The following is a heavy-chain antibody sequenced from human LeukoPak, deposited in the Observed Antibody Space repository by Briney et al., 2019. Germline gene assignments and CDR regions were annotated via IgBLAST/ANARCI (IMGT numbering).Heavy chain of an antibody. Sequence: PGESLKISCKGSEYSFSIYWIAWVRQMPGKGLEYMGIIYPEDSDPRYTPSFQGHVPISADKSISTAYLERSSLKASDVAMYYCARRMYGDYGGFEYWGQGTLVTVSS. CDR1: EYSFSIYW. CDR3: ARRMYGDYGGFEY. V-gene: IGHV5-51*01. CDR2: IYPEDSDP. J-gene: IGHJ4*02. D-gene: IGHD4/OR15-4a*01.